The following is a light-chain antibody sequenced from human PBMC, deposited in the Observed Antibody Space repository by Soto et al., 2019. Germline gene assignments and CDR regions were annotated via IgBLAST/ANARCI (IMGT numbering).Light chain of an antibody. V-gene: IGLV2-14*01. J-gene: IGLJ1*01. CDR3: SSYTRSSTLYV. Sequence: QSVLTQPASVSWSPGQSITISCAGTSSGIGGYNYVSWYQQHPGKAPKVMIYEVSNRPSGVSNRFSGSKSGNTASLTISGLQAEDEADYYCSSYTRSSTLYVFGSGTKATVL. CDR2: EVS. CDR1: SSGIGGYNY.